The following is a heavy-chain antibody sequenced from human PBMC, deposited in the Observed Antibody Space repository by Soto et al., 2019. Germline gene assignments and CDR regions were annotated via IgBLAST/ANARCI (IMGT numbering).Heavy chain of an antibody. CDR2: ISATGGNI. J-gene: IGHJ2*01. V-gene: IGHV3-23*01. CDR1: RFIFSDYG. D-gene: IGHD6-19*01. Sequence: EAHLLESGGDLVRPGGSLKLSCVASRFIFSDYGMTWVRQAPGKGPEWVATISATGGNIEYTESRKGRFTISRDNSKNTLYLQMNGLRVDDTAVYHCAKVAGGLGYFDLWGRGTLVSVSS. CDR3: AKVAGGLGYFDL.